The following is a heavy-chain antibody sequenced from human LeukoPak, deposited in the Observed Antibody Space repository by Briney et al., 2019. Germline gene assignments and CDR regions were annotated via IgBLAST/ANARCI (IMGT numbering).Heavy chain of an antibody. CDR2: ISSSGSST. D-gene: IGHD1-26*01. V-gene: IGHV3-48*03. CDR3: AREDGSQLDY. CDR1: GFTFSNYE. J-gene: IGHJ4*02. Sequence: GGSLRLSCATSGFTFSNYEMSWVREPPGKGLEWVSYISSSGSSTCYADSVKGRFTISRDNAKSSLCLQMDSLRAGDTAVYYCAREDGSQLDYWGRGTLVAVSS.